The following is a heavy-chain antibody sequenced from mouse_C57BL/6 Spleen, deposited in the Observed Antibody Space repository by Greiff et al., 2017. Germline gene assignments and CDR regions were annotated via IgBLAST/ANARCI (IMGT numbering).Heavy chain of an antibody. CDR2: IYPGSGSI. J-gene: IGHJ2*01. Sequence: QVQLKQSGAELVKPGASVKLSCKASGYTFTEYTIHWVKQRPGQGLEWIGGIYPGSGSIKYNEKFKDKATLTADKSSSTVYMEISRVTSDDSAVYCGASHNYGSSNYFDYWGQGTTLTVSS. CDR1: GYTFTEYT. CDR3: ASHNYGSSNYFDY. D-gene: IGHD1-1*01. V-gene: IGHV1-62-2*01.